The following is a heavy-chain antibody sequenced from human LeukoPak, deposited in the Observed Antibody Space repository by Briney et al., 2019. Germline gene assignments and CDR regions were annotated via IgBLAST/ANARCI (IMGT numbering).Heavy chain of an antibody. CDR1: GFTFSSYS. Sequence: GGSLRLSCAASGFTFSSYSMNWVRQAPGKGLEWVSSISSSSSYIYYADSVKGRFTISRDNAKNSLYLQMNSLRAEDTALYYCAKAPGGIVVVPAADYWGQGTLVTVSS. D-gene: IGHD3-22*01. J-gene: IGHJ4*02. CDR3: AKAPGGIVVVPAADY. CDR2: ISSSSSYI. V-gene: IGHV3-21*04.